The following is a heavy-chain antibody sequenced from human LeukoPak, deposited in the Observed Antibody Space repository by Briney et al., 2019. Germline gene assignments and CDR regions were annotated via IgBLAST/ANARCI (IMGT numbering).Heavy chain of an antibody. D-gene: IGHD3-22*01. CDR1: GFTFSSYW. Sequence: GGSLRLSCAASGFTFSSYWMSWVRQAPGKGLEWVANIKQDGSEKYYVDSVKGRFTISRDNAKNSLYLQMNSLRAEDTAVYYCARLSSYSYDSSGYHGYDAFDIWGQGTMVTVSS. CDR3: ARLSSYSYDSSGYHGYDAFDI. V-gene: IGHV3-7*01. J-gene: IGHJ3*02. CDR2: IKQDGSEK.